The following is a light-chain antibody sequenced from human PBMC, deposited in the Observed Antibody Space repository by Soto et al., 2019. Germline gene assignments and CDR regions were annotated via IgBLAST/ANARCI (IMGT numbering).Light chain of an antibody. CDR1: QSVSSN. CDR3: KQYNDWWT. Sequence: EIVITHSPSTRSVSPVEGATLSCMASQSVSSNLTWYQQKPGQAPRLLIYGASTRATGVPARFSGSGSGKEFTLTISSLQSEDFAVYYCKQYNDWWTFGQGTKVDIK. V-gene: IGKV3-15*01. J-gene: IGKJ1*01. CDR2: GAS.